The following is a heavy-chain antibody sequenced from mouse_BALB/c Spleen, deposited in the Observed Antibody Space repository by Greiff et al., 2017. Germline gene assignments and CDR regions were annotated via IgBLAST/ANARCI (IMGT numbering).Heavy chain of an antibody. CDR3: ARDGGTTATY. V-gene: IGHV5-9-4*01. J-gene: IGHJ4*01. CDR2: ISSGGSYT. Sequence: EVMLVESGGGLVKPGGSLKLSCAASGFTFSSYAMSWVRQSPEKRLEWVAEISSGGSYTYYPDTVTGRFTISRDNAKNTLYLEMSSLRSEDTAMYYCARDGGTTATYWGQGTSVTVSS. D-gene: IGHD1-2*01. CDR1: GFTFSSYA.